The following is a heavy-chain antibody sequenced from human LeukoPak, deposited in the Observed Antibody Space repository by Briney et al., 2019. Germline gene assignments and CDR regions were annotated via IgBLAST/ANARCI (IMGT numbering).Heavy chain of an antibody. J-gene: IGHJ5*02. CDR1: GGTFSSYA. Sequence: VASVKVSCKASGGTFSSYAISWVRQAPGQGLEWMGGIIPIFGTANYAQKFQGRVTITADESTSTAYMELSSLRSEDTAVYYCARENSSSYPRTMWFDPWGQGTLVIVSS. CDR3: ARENSSSYPRTMWFDP. CDR2: IIPIFGTA. V-gene: IGHV1-69*13. D-gene: IGHD6-6*01.